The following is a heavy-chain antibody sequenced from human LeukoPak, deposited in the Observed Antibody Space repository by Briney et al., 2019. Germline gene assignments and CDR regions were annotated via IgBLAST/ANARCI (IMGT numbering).Heavy chain of an antibody. D-gene: IGHD1-26*01. CDR2: INTGGSWT. V-gene: IGHV1-46*01. CDR1: GYTFTRHY. Sequence: ASVKVSCKASGYTFTRHYMHWVRQAPGQGLEWMGVINTGGSWTSYAQKFQGRVTMTRDMSTSTDYMELSSLRSEDTAVYYCARDNSVGDTAWWFDPWGQGTLVTVSS. CDR3: ARDNSVGDTAWWFDP. J-gene: IGHJ5*02.